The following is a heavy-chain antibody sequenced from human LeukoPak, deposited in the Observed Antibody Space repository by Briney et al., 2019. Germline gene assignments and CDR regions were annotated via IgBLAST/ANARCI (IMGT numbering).Heavy chain of an antibody. CDR2: INAGNGKT. V-gene: IGHV1-3*01. CDR3: ARAIWTSTVTTYYFDY. D-gene: IGHD4-17*01. J-gene: IGHJ4*02. Sequence: ASVKVSCKASGYSFTNYAIQWVRQAPGQRLEWMGWINAGNGKTKYSQNFQARVTITRDTSASTAYMELSALRSEDTAVYYCARAIWTSTVTTYYFDYWGQGALVTVSS. CDR1: GYSFTNYA.